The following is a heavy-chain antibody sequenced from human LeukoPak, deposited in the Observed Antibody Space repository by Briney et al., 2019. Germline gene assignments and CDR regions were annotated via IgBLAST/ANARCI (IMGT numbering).Heavy chain of an antibody. V-gene: IGHV3-23*01. CDR2: TSGSGGST. D-gene: IGHD1-14*01. J-gene: IGHJ3*02. Sequence: RESLRLSCAASGFTFSSYAMSWVRPAPRKGLEWVSSTSGSGGSTYYADSVKGRFTISRETAKNSVYLQMNSLRGGDTAVYYCAREDYNAFDIWGQGTMVTVSS. CDR1: GFTFSSYA. CDR3: AREDYNAFDI.